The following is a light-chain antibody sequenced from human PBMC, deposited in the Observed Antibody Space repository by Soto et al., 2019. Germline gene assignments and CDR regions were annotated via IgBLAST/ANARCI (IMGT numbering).Light chain of an antibody. CDR2: DDK. V-gene: IGLV1-51*01. J-gene: IGLJ1*01. Sequence: QSVLTQPPSVSAAPGQKVTISCSGSSTNIGGNSGSWHPQLPGTAPKLLIYDDKKRPPGIPDRFSGSLLGGKAALTLSGAQPEDEAEYYCLLSYNGPYVFGTGTKVTVL. CDR1: STNIGGNS. CDR3: LLSYNGPYV.